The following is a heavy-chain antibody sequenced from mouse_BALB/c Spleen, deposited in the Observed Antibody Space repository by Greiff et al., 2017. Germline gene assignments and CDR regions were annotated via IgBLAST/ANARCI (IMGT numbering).Heavy chain of an antibody. D-gene: IGHD2-14*01. CDR1: GFNIKDYY. Sequence: VQLQQSGAELVRSGASVKLSCTASGFNIKDYYMHWVKQRPEQGLEWIGWIDPENGDTEYAPKFQGKATMTADTSSNTAYLQLSSLTSEDTAVYYCNAVRRDYAMDYWGQGTSVTVSS. CDR2: IDPENGDT. J-gene: IGHJ4*01. V-gene: IGHV14-4*02. CDR3: NAVRRDYAMDY.